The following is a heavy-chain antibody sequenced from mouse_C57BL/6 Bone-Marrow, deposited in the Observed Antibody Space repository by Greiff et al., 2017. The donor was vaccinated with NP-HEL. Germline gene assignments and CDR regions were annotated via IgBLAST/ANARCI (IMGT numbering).Heavy chain of an antibody. Sequence: EVQLQQSGPELVKPGASVKIPCKASGYTFTDYNMDWVKQSHGKSLEWIGHINPNNGGTIYNQKFKGKATLTVAKSSSTAYMELRSLTSEDTAVYYCARGGDGYFFYWYFDVWGTGTTVTVSA. V-gene: IGHV1-18*01. J-gene: IGHJ1*03. D-gene: IGHD2-3*01. CDR1: GYTFTDYN. CDR3: ARGGDGYFFYWYFDV. CDR2: INPNNGGT.